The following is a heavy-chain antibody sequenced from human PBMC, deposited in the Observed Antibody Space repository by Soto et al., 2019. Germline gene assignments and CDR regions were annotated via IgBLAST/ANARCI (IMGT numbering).Heavy chain of an antibody. Sequence: ASVKVSCKASGYTFTSYGISWVRQAPGQGLEWMGWISAYNGNTNYAQKFQGRVTITADKSTSTAYMELSSLRSEDTAVYYCARDSGYHFHRYFDLWGRGTLVTVSS. CDR3: ARDSGYHFHRYFDL. D-gene: IGHD5-12*01. CDR1: GYTFTSYG. V-gene: IGHV1-18*01. CDR2: ISAYNGNT. J-gene: IGHJ2*01.